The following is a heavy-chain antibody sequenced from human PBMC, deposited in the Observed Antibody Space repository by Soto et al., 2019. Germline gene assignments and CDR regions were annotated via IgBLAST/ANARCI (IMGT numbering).Heavy chain of an antibody. Sequence: SAVKGSCQALGFNFDDNGMNWVRQAPGKGLEWVAVITYDGSFQYYADSVKGRFTISRDNSKNTLSLHLNTLKPEDTAVYHCAKDRVGGTFYTPLAFWGQGTLVTVSS. CDR3: AKDRVGGTFYTPLAF. V-gene: IGHV3-30*18. CDR2: ITYDGSFQ. CDR1: GFNFDDNG. D-gene: IGHD1-7*01. J-gene: IGHJ4*02.